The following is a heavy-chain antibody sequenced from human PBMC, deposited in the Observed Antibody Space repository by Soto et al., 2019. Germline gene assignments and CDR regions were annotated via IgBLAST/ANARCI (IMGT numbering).Heavy chain of an antibody. CDR3: ARETAMADYYYYGMDV. CDR2: IIPILGIA. J-gene: IGHJ6*02. D-gene: IGHD5-18*01. V-gene: IGHV1-69*02. CDR1: GGTFSSYT. Sequence: QVQLVQSGAEVKKPGSSVKVSCKASGGTFSSYTISWVRQAPGQGLEWMGRIIPILGIANYAQKFQGRVTITADKSTSPAYMELSSLRSEDTAVYYCARETAMADYYYYGMDVWGQGTTVTVSS.